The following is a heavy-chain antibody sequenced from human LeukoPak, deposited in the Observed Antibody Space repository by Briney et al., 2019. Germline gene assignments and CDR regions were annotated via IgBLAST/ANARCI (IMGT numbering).Heavy chain of an antibody. CDR3: AKGSATTVTTTRQDDY. Sequence: GGSLRLSCAASGFTFSNYAMSWVRQAPGKGLEWVSAISGSGGSTYYADSVKGRFTISRDNSKNTLYLQMNSLRAEDTAVYYCAKGSATTVTTTRQDDYWGQGTLVTVSS. V-gene: IGHV3-23*01. J-gene: IGHJ4*02. D-gene: IGHD4-17*01. CDR1: GFTFSNYA. CDR2: ISGSGGST.